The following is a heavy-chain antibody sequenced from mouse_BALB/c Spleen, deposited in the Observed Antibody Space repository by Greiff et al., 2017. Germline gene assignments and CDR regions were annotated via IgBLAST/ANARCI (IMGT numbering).Heavy chain of an antibody. CDR2: IRLKSNNYAT. V-gene: IGHV6-6*02. D-gene: IGHD1-1*01. Sequence: DVKLVESGGGLVQPGGSMKLSCVASGFTFSNYWMNWVRQSPEKGLEWVAEIRLKSNNYATHYAESVKGRFTISRDDSKNSVYLQMNNLRAEDTGIYYCTRPNYYGSSRDYWGQGTTLTVSS. CDR1: GFTFSNYW. J-gene: IGHJ2*01. CDR3: TRPNYYGSSRDY.